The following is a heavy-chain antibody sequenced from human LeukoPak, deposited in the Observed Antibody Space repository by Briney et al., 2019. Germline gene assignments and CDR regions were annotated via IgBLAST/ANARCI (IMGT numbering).Heavy chain of an antibody. D-gene: IGHD3/OR15-3a*01. V-gene: IGHV4-59*04. J-gene: IGHJ4*02. CDR3: AKQTGSGLFILP. CDR1: GGSISSYY. CDR2: IYYSGYT. Sequence: SETLSLTCTVSGGSISSYYWSWIRQPPGKGLEWIGTIYYSGYTYYNPSLKSRVTISVDTSKNQFSLKLTSVTAADTAVYYCAKQTGSGLFILPGGQGTLVTVSS.